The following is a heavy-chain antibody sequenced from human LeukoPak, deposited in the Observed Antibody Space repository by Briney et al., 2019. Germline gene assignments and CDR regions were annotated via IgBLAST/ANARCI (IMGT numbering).Heavy chain of an antibody. V-gene: IGHV4-59*01. Sequence: PSETLSLTCTVSGGSISSYYWSWIRQPPGKGLEWIGYIYYSGSTNYNPSLKSRVTISVDTSKNQFSLKLSSVTAADTAVYYCASNPGYGDYGIDYWGQGTLVTVSS. CDR2: IYYSGST. CDR3: ASNPGYGDYGIDY. J-gene: IGHJ4*02. D-gene: IGHD4-17*01. CDR1: GGSISSYY.